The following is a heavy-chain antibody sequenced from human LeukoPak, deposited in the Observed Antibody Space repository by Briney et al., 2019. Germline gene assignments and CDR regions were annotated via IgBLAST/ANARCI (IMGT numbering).Heavy chain of an antibody. D-gene: IGHD4-17*01. J-gene: IGHJ4*02. V-gene: IGHV1-18*01. CDR2: ISTYNGNT. CDR1: GYTFTKYG. Sequence: SVKVSCKASGYTFTKYGITWVRQAPGQGLEWMGWISTYNGNTNYAQKLQGRVTMTTDTSTSTAYMELRSLISDDAAVFYCARGDDYGDYWGLYWGQGTLVTVSS. CDR3: ARGDDYGDYWGLY.